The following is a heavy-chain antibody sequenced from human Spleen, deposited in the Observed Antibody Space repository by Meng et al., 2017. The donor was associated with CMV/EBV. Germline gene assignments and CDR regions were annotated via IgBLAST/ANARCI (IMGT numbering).Heavy chain of an antibody. V-gene: IGHV4-39*07. CDR3: ALTTANWFDP. CDR1: GGSMGRGTYH. D-gene: IGHD4-11*01. Sequence: LETLSLTCTVSGGSMGRGTYHWAWIRQPPGKGLEWIGSIYYNGNTFYNPSLKSRVTISGDTSKNQFSLKVNSLTAADTAVYYCALTTANWFDPWGHGTLVTVSS. J-gene: IGHJ5*02. CDR2: IYYNGNT.